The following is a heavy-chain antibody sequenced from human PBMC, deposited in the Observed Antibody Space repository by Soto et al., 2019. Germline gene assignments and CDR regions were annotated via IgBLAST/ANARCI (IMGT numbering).Heavy chain of an antibody. J-gene: IGHJ4*02. Sequence: ASVKVSCKASGYTFTSYGISWVRQAPGQGLEWMGWISAYNGNTNYAQKLQGRVTMTTDTSTSTAYMELSSLRSDDTAVYYCARSITIFGVVIMTFDYWGQGTLVTVSS. CDR1: GYTFTSYG. CDR2: ISAYNGNT. CDR3: ARSITIFGVVIMTFDY. V-gene: IGHV1-18*04. D-gene: IGHD3-3*01.